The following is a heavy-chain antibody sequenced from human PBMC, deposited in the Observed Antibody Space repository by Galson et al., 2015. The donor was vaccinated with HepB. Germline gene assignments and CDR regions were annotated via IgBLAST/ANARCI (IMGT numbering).Heavy chain of an antibody. CDR1: GGTFSSYT. CDR3: ARDLYAYDSSGSASGY. J-gene: IGHJ4*02. CDR2: IILILGIA. Sequence: SVKVSCKASGGTFSSYTISWVRQAPGQGLEWMGRIILILGIANYAQKFQGRVTITADKSTSTAYMELSSLRSEDTAVYYCARDLYAYDSSGSASGYWGQGTLVTVSS. V-gene: IGHV1-69*04. D-gene: IGHD3-22*01.